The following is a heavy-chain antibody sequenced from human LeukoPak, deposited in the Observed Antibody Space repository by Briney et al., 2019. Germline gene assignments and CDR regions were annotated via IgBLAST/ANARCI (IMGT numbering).Heavy chain of an antibody. CDR3: ARDTRVSGSTALGYYYYGMDV. CDR2: ISGSGGST. Sequence: PGGSLRLSCAASGFTFSSYAMSWVRQAPGKGLEWVSAISGSGGSTYYADSVKGRFTISRDNSKNTLYLQMNSLRAEDTAVYYCARDTRVSGSTALGYYYYGMDVWGQGTTVTVSS. V-gene: IGHV3-23*01. D-gene: IGHD2-8*02. CDR1: GFTFSSYA. J-gene: IGHJ6*02.